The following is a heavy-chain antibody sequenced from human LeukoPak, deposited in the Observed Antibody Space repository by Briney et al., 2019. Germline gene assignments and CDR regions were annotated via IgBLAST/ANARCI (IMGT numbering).Heavy chain of an antibody. CDR1: GGTFSSYA. V-gene: IGHV1-69*13. J-gene: IGHJ4*02. CDR2: IIPIFGTA. D-gene: IGHD2-2*01. CDR3: ARLSEGYCSSTSCSPSRGDY. Sequence: SVKVSCKASGGTFSSYAISWVRQAPGQGLEWMGGIIPIFGTANYAQKFQGRVTITADESTSTAYMELSSPRSEDTAVYYCARLSEGYCSSTSCSPSRGDYWGQETLVTVSS.